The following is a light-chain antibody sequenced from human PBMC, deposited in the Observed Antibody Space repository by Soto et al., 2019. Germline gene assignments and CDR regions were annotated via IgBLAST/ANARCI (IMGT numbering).Light chain of an antibody. CDR1: QTVLYSSTSKNH. CDR2: WAS. Sequence: DILLTQCPYSLSVSLGGRGPINCKYSQTVLYSSTSKNHLAWYQQRPGQPPMFLFSWASTRDTGIPARFSGSGSGTDFTLTISSLQSEDLAVYYCQQYNSTPWTFGQGTKV. J-gene: IGKJ1*01. V-gene: IGKV4-1*01. CDR3: QQYNSTPWT.